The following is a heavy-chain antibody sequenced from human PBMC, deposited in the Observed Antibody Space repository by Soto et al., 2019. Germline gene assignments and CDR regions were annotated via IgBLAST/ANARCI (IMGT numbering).Heavy chain of an antibody. V-gene: IGHV3-30*03. CDR2: ISYDGSDK. J-gene: IGHJ4*02. Sequence: QVQLVESGGGVVQPGRSLRLSCAASGFPFTSYGMHWVREGPDKGLEWVAVISYDGSDKYYADSVKGRFTISRDNAKNSLYLQMNSLRAEDTAVYYCVMGYYFDYWGQGTLVTVSS. CDR1: GFPFTSYG. D-gene: IGHD2-8*01. CDR3: VMGYYFDY.